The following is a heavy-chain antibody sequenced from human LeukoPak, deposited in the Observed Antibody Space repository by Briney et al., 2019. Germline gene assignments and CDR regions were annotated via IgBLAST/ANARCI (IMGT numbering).Heavy chain of an antibody. V-gene: IGHV3-30*02. J-gene: IGHJ4*02. D-gene: IGHD5-18*01. CDR3: GKANRYNYGPVYYFDY. CDR1: GFTLSSYG. Sequence: GGSLRLSCAASGFTLSSYGMHWVRQAPGKGLEWVAFIRYDGSDKYYADSVKRRFTITRDISTNTLYLQLNSLRPEDTAVFYGGKANRYNYGPVYYFDYWRQGTVVSVPS. CDR2: IRYDGSDK.